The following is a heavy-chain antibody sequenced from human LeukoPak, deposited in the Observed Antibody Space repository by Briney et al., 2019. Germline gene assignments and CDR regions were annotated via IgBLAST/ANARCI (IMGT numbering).Heavy chain of an antibody. D-gene: IGHD4-11*01. CDR3: ARERTTIMSGTAIGGY. Sequence: GGSLRLSCAASGFTFSNYWMGYVRQAPGKGLEWVANIKEDGSEKYYVDSVKGRFTLSRDNAKNSLFLQMNSLTADDTALYYCARERTTIMSGTAIGGYWGQGTLVTVSS. CDR2: IKEDGSEK. V-gene: IGHV3-7*01. CDR1: GFTFSNYW. J-gene: IGHJ4*02.